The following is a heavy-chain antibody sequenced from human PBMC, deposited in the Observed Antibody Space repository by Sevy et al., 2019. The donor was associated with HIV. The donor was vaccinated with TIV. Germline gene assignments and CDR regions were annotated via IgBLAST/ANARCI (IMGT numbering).Heavy chain of an antibody. Sequence: GGSLRLSCAASGFTFNYHFMNWVRQVPGKGLKWVSYISSASSYINYSDWVKGRFTISRDNAKNLVFLEMNNLRPEDTAVYFCARGDYYGSLYYFDYWRRGSLVTVSS. CDR3: ARGDYYGSLYYFDY. V-gene: IGHV3-21*01. CDR2: ISSASSYI. CDR1: GFTFNYHF. J-gene: IGHJ4*02. D-gene: IGHD3-10*01.